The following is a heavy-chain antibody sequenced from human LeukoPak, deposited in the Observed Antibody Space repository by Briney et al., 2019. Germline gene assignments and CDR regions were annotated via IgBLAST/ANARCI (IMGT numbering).Heavy chain of an antibody. V-gene: IGHV3-21*01. D-gene: IGHD1-26*01. Sequence: GGSLRLSCVASGFTFNTYNMNWVRQAPGKGLEWVSSITSSSSYMYCAGSVKGRFTISRDNAKSSLYLQMNSLRDEDTAVYYCARDPYSGNYGDYYYYYMDVWGKGTTVTISS. J-gene: IGHJ6*03. CDR3: ARDPYSGNYGDYYYYYMDV. CDR1: GFTFNTYN. CDR2: ITSSSSYM.